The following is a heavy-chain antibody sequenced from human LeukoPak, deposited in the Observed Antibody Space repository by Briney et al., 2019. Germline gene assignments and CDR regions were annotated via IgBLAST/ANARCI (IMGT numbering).Heavy chain of an antibody. CDR3: AKTRPTTVEGD. CDR2: ISGGGGNT. CDR1: GFTFSNYA. Sequence: GGSLRLSCAASGFTFSNYAMSWVRQAPGKGLEWVSTISGGGGNTYYADSVKGRFTISRDNSKNTLYLQMNSLRAEDTAVYYCAKTRPTTVEGDWGQGTLVTVSS. V-gene: IGHV3-23*01. D-gene: IGHD4-23*01. J-gene: IGHJ4*02.